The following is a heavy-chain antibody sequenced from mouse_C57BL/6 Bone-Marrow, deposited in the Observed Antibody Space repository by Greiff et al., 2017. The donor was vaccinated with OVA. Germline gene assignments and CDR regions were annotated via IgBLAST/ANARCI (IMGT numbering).Heavy chain of an antibody. CDR2: IRNKANGYTT. D-gene: IGHD4-1*01. CDR3: ARYGTGTLYFDV. J-gene: IGHJ1*03. V-gene: IGHV7-3*01. CDR1: GFTFTDYY. Sequence: EVKVVESGGGLVQPGGSLSLSCAASGFTFTDYYMSWVRQPPGKALEWLGFIRNKANGYTTEYSASVKCRFTISRDNSQSILYLQMNALRAEDSATYYCARYGTGTLYFDVWGTGTTVTVSS.